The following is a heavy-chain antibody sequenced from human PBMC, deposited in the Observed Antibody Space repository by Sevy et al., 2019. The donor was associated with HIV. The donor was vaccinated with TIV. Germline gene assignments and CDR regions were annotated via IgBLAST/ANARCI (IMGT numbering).Heavy chain of an antibody. CDR2: ISGSGGST. CDR1: GFTFSSYA. D-gene: IGHD2-15*01. V-gene: IGHV3-23*01. CDR3: AKARCSGGSCYGPSFDY. J-gene: IGHJ4*02. Sequence: GGSLRLSCAASGFTFSSYAKSWVRQAPGKGLEWVSAISGSGGSTYYADSVKGRFTISRDNSKNTLYLQMNSLRAEDTAVYYCAKARCSGGSCYGPSFDYWGQGTLVTVSS.